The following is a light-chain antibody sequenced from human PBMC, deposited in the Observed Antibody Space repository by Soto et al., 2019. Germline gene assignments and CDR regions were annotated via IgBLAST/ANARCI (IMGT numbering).Light chain of an antibody. CDR2: DVS. Sequence: QSALTQPASVSGSPGQSITISCTGTSSDVGGYNYVSWFQQLPGKAPKLMIYDVSNRPSGVSNRFSGSKSGNTASLTISGLQAEDEADYYCSSYTSTSTPFVFGTGTQLTVL. V-gene: IGLV2-14*01. CDR3: SSYTSTSTPFV. CDR1: SSDVGGYNY. J-gene: IGLJ7*01.